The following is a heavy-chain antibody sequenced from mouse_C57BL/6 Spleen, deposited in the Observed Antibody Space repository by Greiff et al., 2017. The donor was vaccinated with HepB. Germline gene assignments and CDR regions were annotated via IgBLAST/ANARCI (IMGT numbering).Heavy chain of an antibody. D-gene: IGHD1-1*01. V-gene: IGHV5-9-1*02. Sequence: EVKVEESGEGLVKPGGSLKLSCAASGFTFSSYAMSWVRQTPEKRLEWVAYISSGGDYIYYADTVKGRFTISRDNARNTLYLQMSSLKSEDTAMYYCTRGNYGSSYWGQGTTLTVSS. CDR2: ISSGGDYI. J-gene: IGHJ2*01. CDR1: GFTFSSYA. CDR3: TRGNYGSSY.